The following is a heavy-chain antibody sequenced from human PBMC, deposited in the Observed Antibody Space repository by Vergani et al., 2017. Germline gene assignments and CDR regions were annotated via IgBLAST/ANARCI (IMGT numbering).Heavy chain of an antibody. V-gene: IGHV4-59*01. CDR3: ASTYGSGSYTFDY. Sequence: QVQLQESGPGLVKPSETLSLTCTVSGGSISSYYWSWIRQPPGKGLEWIGYIYYSGSANYNPSLKSRVTISVDTSKNQFSLKLSSVTAADTAVYYCASTYGSGSYTFDYWGQGTLVTVSS. CDR1: GGSISSYY. CDR2: IYYSGSA. D-gene: IGHD3-10*01. J-gene: IGHJ4*02.